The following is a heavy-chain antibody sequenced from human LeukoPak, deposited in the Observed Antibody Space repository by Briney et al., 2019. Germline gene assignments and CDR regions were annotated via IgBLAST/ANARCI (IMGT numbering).Heavy chain of an antibody. CDR2: IKPDGSEQ. CDR1: GFTFSSYA. V-gene: IGHV3-7*01. Sequence: GGSLRLSCAASGFTFSSYAMHWVRQAPERGLEWVANIKPDGSEQYYLDSVKGRFTISRDNAKNSMYLQISSLRAEDTAVYYCVRGGGLLPDYWGQGTPVTVSS. D-gene: IGHD2-15*01. J-gene: IGHJ4*02. CDR3: VRGGGLLPDY.